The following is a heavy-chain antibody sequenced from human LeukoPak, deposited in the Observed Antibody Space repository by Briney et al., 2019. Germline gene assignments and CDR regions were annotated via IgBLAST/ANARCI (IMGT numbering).Heavy chain of an antibody. CDR1: GYTFIGYY. CDR2: INPNSGGT. CDR3: ARGSIAVAGGFDY. J-gene: IGHJ4*02. D-gene: IGHD6-19*01. Sequence: ASVKVSFKASGYTFIGYYMHWVRQAPGQGLEWMGWINPNSGGTNYAQKFQGRVTTTRDTSISTAYMELSRLRSDDTAVYYCARGSIAVAGGFDYWGQGTPVTVSS. V-gene: IGHV1-2*02.